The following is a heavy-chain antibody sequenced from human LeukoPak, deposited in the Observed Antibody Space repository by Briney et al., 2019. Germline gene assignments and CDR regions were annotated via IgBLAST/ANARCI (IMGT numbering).Heavy chain of an antibody. CDR1: GFTFDDYG. CDR2: INWNGGST. V-gene: IGHV3-20*04. D-gene: IGHD2-21*01. J-gene: IGHJ6*03. Sequence: GGSLRLSCAASGFTFDDYGMGWVRQAPGKGLEWVSGINWNGGSTGYADSVKGRFTISRDNAKNSLYLQMNSLRAEDTALYYCARFRCGGDCYSHYYYYYMDVWGKGTTVTVSS. CDR3: ARFRCGGDCYSHYYYYYMDV.